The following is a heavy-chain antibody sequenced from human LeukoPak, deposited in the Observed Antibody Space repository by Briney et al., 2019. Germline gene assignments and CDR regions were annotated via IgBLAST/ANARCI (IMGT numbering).Heavy chain of an antibody. J-gene: IGHJ4*02. CDR3: AKEEQYSSGWSVHY. D-gene: IGHD6-19*01. CDR2: VSGSGGST. Sequence: GGSLRLSCAASGFTFSTYAMNWVRQAPGKDLEWVSSVSGSGGSTYYADSVKGRFTISRGNSKNTLYLQMNSLRAEDTAVYYCAKEEQYSSGWSVHYWGQGTLVTVSS. V-gene: IGHV3-23*01. CDR1: GFTFSTYA.